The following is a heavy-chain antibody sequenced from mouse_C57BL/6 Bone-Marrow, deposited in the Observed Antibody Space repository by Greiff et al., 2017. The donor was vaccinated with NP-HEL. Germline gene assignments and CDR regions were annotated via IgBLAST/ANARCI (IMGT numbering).Heavy chain of an antibody. Sequence: EVQVVGSGGGLVKPGGSLKLSCAASGFTFSDYGMHWVRQAPEKGLEWVAYISSGSSTIYYADTVKGRFTISRDNAKNTLFLQMTSLRSEDTAMYYCARQVYDYDGYFDVWGTGTTVTVSS. J-gene: IGHJ1*03. V-gene: IGHV5-17*01. CDR2: ISSGSSTI. CDR1: GFTFSDYG. D-gene: IGHD2-4*01. CDR3: ARQVYDYDGYFDV.